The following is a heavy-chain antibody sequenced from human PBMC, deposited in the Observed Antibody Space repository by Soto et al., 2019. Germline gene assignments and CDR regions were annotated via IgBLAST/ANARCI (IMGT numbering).Heavy chain of an antibody. CDR2: ISGSGGST. J-gene: IGHJ4*02. CDR3: AKASESTVTTLYFDY. D-gene: IGHD4-17*01. Sequence: EVQLLESGGGLVQPGGSLRLSCAASGFTFSSYAMSWVRQAPGKGLEWVSAISGSGGSTYYADSVKGRFTISRDNSKHTLYLQMNSLRAEDTAVYYCAKASESTVTTLYFDYWGQGTLVTVSS. V-gene: IGHV3-23*01. CDR1: GFTFSSYA.